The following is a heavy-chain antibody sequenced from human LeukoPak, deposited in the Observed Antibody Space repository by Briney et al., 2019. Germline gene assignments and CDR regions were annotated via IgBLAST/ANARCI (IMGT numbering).Heavy chain of an antibody. CDR1: GFTFDDYA. D-gene: IGHD6-13*01. J-gene: IGHJ4*02. CDR3: AKDIGTGIAAAGTENYFDY. Sequence: GGSLRLSCAASGFTFDDYAMHWVRQAPGKGLEWASGISWNSGSIGYADSVKGRFTISRDNAKNSLYLQMNSLRAEDMALYYCAKDIGTGIAAAGTENYFDYWGQGTLVTVSS. CDR2: ISWNSGSI. V-gene: IGHV3-9*03.